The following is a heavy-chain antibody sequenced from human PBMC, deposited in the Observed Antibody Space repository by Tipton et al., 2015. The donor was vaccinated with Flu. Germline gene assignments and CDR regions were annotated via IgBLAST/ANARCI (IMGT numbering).Heavy chain of an antibody. CDR2: IYYSGTT. Sequence: LVKPTQTLSVTCTVSGGSISSSYWSWIRQPPGKGLEWIGHIYYSGTTKYNPSLKSRVTISVDTSKNQFSLKLNSVTAADTAVYYCARYEAVADISTYNWFDPWGPGTLVTVSS. D-gene: IGHD6-13*01. J-gene: IGHJ5*02. V-gene: IGHV4-59*01. CDR1: GGSISSSY. CDR3: ARYEAVADISTYNWFDP.